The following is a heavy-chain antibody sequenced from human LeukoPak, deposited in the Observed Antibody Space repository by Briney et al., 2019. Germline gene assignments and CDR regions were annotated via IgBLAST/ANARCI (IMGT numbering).Heavy chain of an antibody. Sequence: PGGSLRLSCAASGFTFSSYVMSWVRQAPGKGLDWVSSISGSHGSTYYADSVKGRFTISRDNSKNTLYLQMNSLRAEDTAVYYCAKDTKSDPWGQGTLVTVSS. D-gene: IGHD3-3*01. V-gene: IGHV3-23*01. J-gene: IGHJ5*02. CDR3: AKDTKSDP. CDR1: GFTFSSYV. CDR2: ISGSHGST.